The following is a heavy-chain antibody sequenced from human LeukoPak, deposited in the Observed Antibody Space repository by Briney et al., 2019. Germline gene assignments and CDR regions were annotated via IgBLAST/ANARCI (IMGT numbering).Heavy chain of an antibody. CDR3: ARDSYRALDY. V-gene: IGHV3-7*01. D-gene: IGHD1-14*01. Sequence: PGGSLRLSCAASGLIFSSYAMTWVRQAPGKGLEWVAHINQDGSEKYYVDSVKGRFTISRDNAKNSLYLQMHSLRADDTAVYYCARDSYRALDYWGQGTLVTVSS. J-gene: IGHJ4*02. CDR2: INQDGSEK. CDR1: GLIFSSYA.